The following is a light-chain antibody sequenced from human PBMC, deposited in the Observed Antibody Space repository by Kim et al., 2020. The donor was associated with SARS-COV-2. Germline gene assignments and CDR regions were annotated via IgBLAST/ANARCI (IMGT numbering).Light chain of an antibody. CDR1: SSDVGSYNL. CDR2: EVS. V-gene: IGLV2-23*02. Sequence: QSALTQPASVSGSPGQSITISCTGTSSDVGSYNLVSWYQQHPGKAPKLMIYEVSKRPSGVSNRFSGSKSGNTASLTISGLQAEDESDYYCCSYAVSSTSPYVFGTGTNVTVL. J-gene: IGLJ1*01. CDR3: CSYAVSSTSPYV.